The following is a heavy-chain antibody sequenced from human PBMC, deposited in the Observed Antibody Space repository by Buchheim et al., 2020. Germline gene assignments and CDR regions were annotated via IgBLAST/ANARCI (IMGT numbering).Heavy chain of an antibody. J-gene: IGHJ2*01. CDR3: ARDAILGDTFDWYFDL. V-gene: IGHV3-11*01. CDR1: GFTFSDHY. CDR2: ISNSGDTI. Sequence: QVQLVESGGGLVQPGGSLRLSCAASGFTFSDHYMSWVRQAPGKGLEWVSYISNSGDTIYNADSVKGRFTISRDNAKNSLSLQMNSLRAGDTAVYYCARDAILGDTFDWYFDLWGRGTL. D-gene: IGHD2-21*01.